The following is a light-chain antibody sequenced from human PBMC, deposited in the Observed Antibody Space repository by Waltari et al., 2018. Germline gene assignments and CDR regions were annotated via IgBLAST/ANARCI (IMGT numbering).Light chain of an antibody. CDR1: QSVSRA. V-gene: IGKV3-20*01. Sequence: EIVLTQSPGTLSLSLGERATVSCRTSQSVSRALAWYQQKPGQAPRLLIYGASTRATGIPDRFSGSGSGTDFSLTISRLETDDFAVYYCQHYLRLPVTFGQGTTVEI. CDR2: GAS. J-gene: IGKJ1*01. CDR3: QHYLRLPVT.